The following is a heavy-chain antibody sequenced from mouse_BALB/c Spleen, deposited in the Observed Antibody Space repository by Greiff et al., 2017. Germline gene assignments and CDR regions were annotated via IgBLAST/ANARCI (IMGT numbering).Heavy chain of an antibody. J-gene: IGHJ3*01. CDR3: ASLDSSGYVWFAY. CDR2: INSNGGST. V-gene: IGHV5-6-2*01. CDR1: GFTFSSYY. D-gene: IGHD3-2*01. Sequence: EVMLVESGGGLVKPGGSLKLSCAASGFTFSSYYMSWVRQTPEKRLELVAAINSNGGSTYYPDTVKGRFTISRDNAKNTLYLQMSSLKSEDTALYYCASLDSSGYVWFAYWGQGTLVTVSA.